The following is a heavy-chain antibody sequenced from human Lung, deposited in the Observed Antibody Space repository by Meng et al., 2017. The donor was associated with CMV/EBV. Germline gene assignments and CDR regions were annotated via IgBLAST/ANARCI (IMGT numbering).Heavy chain of an antibody. D-gene: IGHD3-9*01. CDR1: GFSLSTNGAG. Sequence: GPTPVXPTQTLPLTCSFSGFSLSTNGAGVGWVRQTPGKALEWLAFAYWNDDKRYSPSLKSRLTITKDTSKNQVVLTMTNVDPVDTATYYCAYRAVAYDILTGYYNPYYFDYWGQGTLVTVSS. V-gene: IGHV2-5*01. CDR3: AYRAVAYDILTGYYNPYYFDY. J-gene: IGHJ4*02. CDR2: AYWNDDK.